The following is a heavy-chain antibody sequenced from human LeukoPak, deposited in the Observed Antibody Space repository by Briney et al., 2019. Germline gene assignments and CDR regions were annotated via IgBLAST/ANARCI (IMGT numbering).Heavy chain of an antibody. Sequence: GGSLRLSCAASGFTFSSYEMNWVRQAPGKGLEWVSYISSSGSTIYYADSVKGRFTISRDNAKNSLYLQMNSLRAEDTAVYYCARDLDGSGSYYLHWGQGTLVTVSS. J-gene: IGHJ4*02. CDR1: GFTFSSYE. D-gene: IGHD3-10*01. CDR2: ISSSGSTI. V-gene: IGHV3-48*03. CDR3: ARDLDGSGSYYLH.